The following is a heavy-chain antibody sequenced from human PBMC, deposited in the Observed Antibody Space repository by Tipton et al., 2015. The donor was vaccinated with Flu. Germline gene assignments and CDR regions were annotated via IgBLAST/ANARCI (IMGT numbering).Heavy chain of an antibody. CDR1: GGSISSGSYY. Sequence: TLSLTCTVSGGSISSGSYYWSWIRQPAGKGLEWIGRIYTSGSTNYNPSLKSRVTLSVDTAKNQFSLKLRAVTAADTAVYYCARGQIFGWFDPWGQGTLVTVSS. V-gene: IGHV4-61*02. CDR2: IYTSGST. D-gene: IGHD2/OR15-2a*01. CDR3: ARGQIFGWFDP. J-gene: IGHJ5*02.